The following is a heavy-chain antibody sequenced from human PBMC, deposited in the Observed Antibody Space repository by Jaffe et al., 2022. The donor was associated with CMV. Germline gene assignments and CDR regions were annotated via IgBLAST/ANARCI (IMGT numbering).Heavy chain of an antibody. J-gene: IGHJ6*03. Sequence: QVQLVQSGAEVKKPGSSVKVSCKASGGTFSSYAISWVRQAPGQGLEWMGRIIPILGIANYAQKFQGRVTITADKSTSTAYMELSSLRSEDTAVYYCARVFMGCSSTSCSHYYYYMDVWGKGTTVTVSS. CDR3: ARVFMGCSSTSCSHYYYYMDV. V-gene: IGHV1-69*09. D-gene: IGHD2-2*01. CDR1: GGTFSSYA. CDR2: IIPILGIA.